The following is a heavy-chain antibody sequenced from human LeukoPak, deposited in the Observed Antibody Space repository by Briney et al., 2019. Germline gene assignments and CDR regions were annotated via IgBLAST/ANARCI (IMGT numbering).Heavy chain of an antibody. CDR3: ARDRTLYYYDSSGYYPYYYGMDV. D-gene: IGHD3-22*01. J-gene: IGHJ6*02. CDR2: IYYSGST. CDR1: GGSISSYY. V-gene: IGHV4-59*01. Sequence: SETLSLTCTVSGGSISSYYWNCIRQPPGKGLEWIGYIYYSGSTNYNPSLKSRVTISVDTSKNQFSLKLSSVTAADTAVYYCARDRTLYYYDSSGYYPYYYGMDVWGQGTTVTVSS.